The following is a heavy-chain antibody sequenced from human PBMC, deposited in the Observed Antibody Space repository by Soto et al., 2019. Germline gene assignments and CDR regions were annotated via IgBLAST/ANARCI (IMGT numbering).Heavy chain of an antibody. Sequence: TGGSLRLSCAASGFTFFTAWMSWVRQAPGKGLEWVGRIKSRTDGGTADYASPVKGRFSISRDDSRKMVFLQMDSLKTEDTAVYYCTTDLSISIFGVLTDLTHWGRGSLVTVSS. CDR1: GFTFFTAW. CDR2: IKSRTDGGTA. D-gene: IGHD3-3*01. J-gene: IGHJ4*01. CDR3: TTDLSISIFGVLTDLTH. V-gene: IGHV3-15*01.